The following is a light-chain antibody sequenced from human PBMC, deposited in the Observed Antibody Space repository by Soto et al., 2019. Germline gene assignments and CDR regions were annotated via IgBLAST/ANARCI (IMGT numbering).Light chain of an antibody. J-gene: IGLJ2*01. CDR3: CSYAGRDVV. CDR2: EGS. V-gene: IGLV2-23*01. CDR1: SSDVGNYNF. Sequence: QSVLTQVASVSGSPGQSITISCTGTSSDVGNYNFVSWYQHHPGKAPKLIIYEGSQRPSGVSHRFSGSKSGNTASLTISGLQAEDEADYYCCSYAGRDVVFGGGTKLTVL.